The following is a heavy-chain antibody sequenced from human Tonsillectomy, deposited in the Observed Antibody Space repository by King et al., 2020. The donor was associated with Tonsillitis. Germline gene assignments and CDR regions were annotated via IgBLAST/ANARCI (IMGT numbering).Heavy chain of an antibody. D-gene: IGHD6-13*01. J-gene: IGHJ4*02. CDR3: AGGWGKATRGGYYFDY. Sequence: QLQESGPGLAKPSQTLSLTCTVSGGSISSGCYYWSWIRQHPGKGVEGIGYIYYFGITYYNPSLKSRVTMSVYTSKNQFSLTLSSVTAADTAVYYCAGGWGKATRGGYYFDYWGQGTLVTVSS. CDR1: GGSISSGCYY. V-gene: IGHV4-31*03. CDR2: IYYFGIT.